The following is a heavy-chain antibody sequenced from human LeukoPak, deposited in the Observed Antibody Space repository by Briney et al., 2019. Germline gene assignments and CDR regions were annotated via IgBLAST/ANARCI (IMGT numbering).Heavy chain of an antibody. CDR2: ISVYNGET. Sequence: EASVKVSCKASGYTFTSYGISWVRQAPGQGLEWMGWISVYNGETSYAQKFQGRVTMTTDTSTSTAYMELRGLRSDDTAVYYCARVIIAAARRFDPWGQGTLVTVSS. J-gene: IGHJ5*02. CDR3: ARVIIAAARRFDP. D-gene: IGHD6-13*01. V-gene: IGHV1-18*01. CDR1: GYTFTSYG.